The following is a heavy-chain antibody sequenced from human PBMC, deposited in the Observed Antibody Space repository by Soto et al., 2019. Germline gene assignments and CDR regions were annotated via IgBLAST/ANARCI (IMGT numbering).Heavy chain of an antibody. CDR2: TRNKANSYTT. CDR3: ARGLMTTAVYYFDY. D-gene: IGHD4-17*01. Sequence: EVQLVESGGGLVQPGGSLRLSCAASGFTFSDHYMDWVRQAPGKGLEWVGRTRNKANSYTTEYAASVKGRFTISRDDSMNSLFLQMNSLKTEDTAVYYCARGLMTTAVYYFDYWGQGPLVTVSS. CDR1: GFTFSDHY. J-gene: IGHJ4*02. V-gene: IGHV3-72*01.